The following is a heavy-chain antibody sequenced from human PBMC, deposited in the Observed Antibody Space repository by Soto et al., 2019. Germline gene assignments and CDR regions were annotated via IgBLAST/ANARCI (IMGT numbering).Heavy chain of an antibody. J-gene: IGHJ6*03. CDR3: ARGPNWNYGTYYYYMDV. Sequence: EVQLVESGGGLVKPGGSLRLSCAASGFTFSSYSMNWVRQALGKGLEWVSSISSSSSYIYYADSVKGRFTISRDNAKNSLYLQMNSLRAEDTAVYYCARGPNWNYGTYYYYMDVWGKGTTVTVSS. D-gene: IGHD1-7*01. CDR1: GFTFSSYS. V-gene: IGHV3-21*01. CDR2: ISSSSSYI.